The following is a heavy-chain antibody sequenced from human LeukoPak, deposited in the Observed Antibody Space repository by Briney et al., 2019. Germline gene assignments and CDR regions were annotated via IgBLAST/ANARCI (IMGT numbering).Heavy chain of an antibody. CDR3: AKDKEGYSYGYFFDY. Sequence: GGSLRLSCAASGFTFSSYGMHWARQAPGKGLEWVAVIPYDGSNKYYADSVKGRFTISRDNSKNTLYLQMNSLRAEDTAVYYCAKDKEGYSYGYFFDYWGQGTLVTVSS. D-gene: IGHD5-18*01. V-gene: IGHV3-30*18. CDR2: IPYDGSNK. CDR1: GFTFSSYG. J-gene: IGHJ4*02.